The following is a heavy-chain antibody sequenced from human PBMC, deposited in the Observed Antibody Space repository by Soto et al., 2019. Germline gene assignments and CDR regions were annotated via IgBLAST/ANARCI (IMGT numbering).Heavy chain of an antibody. CDR1: GYTFTSYY. CDR3: ASLPHYYDSSGYYAFDY. Sequence: GASVKVSCKASGYTFTSYYMHWVRQAPGQGLEWMGIINPSGGSTSYAQKFQGRVTMTRDTSTSTVYMELSSLRSEDTAVYYCASLPHYYDSSGYYAFDYWGQGTLVTVSS. J-gene: IGHJ4*02. D-gene: IGHD3-22*01. V-gene: IGHV1-46*01. CDR2: INPSGGST.